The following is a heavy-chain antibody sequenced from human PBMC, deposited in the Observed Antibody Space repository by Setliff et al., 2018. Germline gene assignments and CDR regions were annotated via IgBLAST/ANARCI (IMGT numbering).Heavy chain of an antibody. J-gene: IGHJ4*02. V-gene: IGHV1-18*04. Sequence: ASVKVSCKTSGYTFTNYGITWVRQAPGQGLEWMGWINNYSFKTNYPQKFLGRVTVTTDISTGTAYMELGSLTSDDTAIYYCARINFYVSSGYYYAPDYWGPGTLVTV. CDR2: INNYSFKT. CDR1: GYTFTNYG. CDR3: ARINFYVSSGYYYAPDY. D-gene: IGHD3-22*01.